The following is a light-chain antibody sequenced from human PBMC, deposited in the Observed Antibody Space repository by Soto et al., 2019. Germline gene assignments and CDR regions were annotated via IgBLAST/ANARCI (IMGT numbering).Light chain of an antibody. Sequence: EIMMTQSPATLSVSPGERATLSCRASQSVRNNIAWYQQKPGQAPRLLIYYASTRATGIPARFSGSGSGTEFTLTINSLQPEDVATYSCQKYSSVPVFGPGTKVEIK. CDR1: QSVRNN. V-gene: IGKV3-15*01. J-gene: IGKJ3*01. CDR3: QKYSSVPV. CDR2: YAS.